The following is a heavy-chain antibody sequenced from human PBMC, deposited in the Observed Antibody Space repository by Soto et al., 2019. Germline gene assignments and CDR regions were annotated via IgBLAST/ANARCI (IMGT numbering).Heavy chain of an antibody. V-gene: IGHV1-2*04. CDR2: INPNSGGT. D-gene: IGHD3-9*01. Sequence: ASVKVSCKASGYTFTGYYVHWVRQAPGQGLEWMGWINPNSGGTNYAQKFQGWVTMTRDTSISTAYMELIRLRSDDTAVYYCARGDLTGYYMEAFDIWGQGTMVTVSS. CDR3: ARGDLTGYYMEAFDI. CDR1: GYTFTGYY. J-gene: IGHJ3*02.